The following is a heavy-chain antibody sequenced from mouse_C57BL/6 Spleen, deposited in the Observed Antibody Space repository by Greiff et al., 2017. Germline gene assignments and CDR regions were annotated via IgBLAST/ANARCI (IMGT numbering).Heavy chain of an antibody. D-gene: IGHD1-1*01. CDR2: IYPGDGDT. J-gene: IGHJ2*01. Sequence: VQLQQSGPELVKPGASVKISCKASGYAFSSSWMNWVKQRPGKGLEWIGRIYPGDGDTNYNGKFKGKATLTADKSSSTAYMQLSSLTSEDSAVYFCAPFITTVVATFDYWGQGTTLTVSS. V-gene: IGHV1-82*01. CDR1: GYAFSSSW. CDR3: APFITTVVATFDY.